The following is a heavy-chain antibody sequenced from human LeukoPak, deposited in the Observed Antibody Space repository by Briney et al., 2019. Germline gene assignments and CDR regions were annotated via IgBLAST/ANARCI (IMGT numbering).Heavy chain of an antibody. D-gene: IGHD4-11*01. V-gene: IGHV4-4*07. J-gene: IGHJ6*03. Sequence: SETLSLTCTVSGGSISSYYWSWIRQPAGKGLEWIGRIYTSGSTNYNPSLKSRVTISVDKSKNQFSLKLSSVTAADTAVYYCARGGFRHFSNYYYRDVWGKGTTVTVSS. CDR3: ARGGFRHFSNYYYRDV. CDR1: GGSISSYY. CDR2: IYTSGST.